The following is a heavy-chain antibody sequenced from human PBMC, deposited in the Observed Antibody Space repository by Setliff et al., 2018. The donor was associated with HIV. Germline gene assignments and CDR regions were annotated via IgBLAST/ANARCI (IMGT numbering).Heavy chain of an antibody. J-gene: IGHJ4*02. CDR2: VNQYGST. CDR3: ATDTAMLQEGTEF. CDR1: GGSLSGYY. D-gene: IGHD5-18*01. Sequence: SETLSLTCGICGGSLSGYYWSWVRQPPGRGLEWIGEVNQYGSTNYNPSLKRRLTMSADTSKNQFSLKLTSVTAADTAIYYCATDTAMLQEGTEFWGQGTLVTVSS. V-gene: IGHV4-34*01.